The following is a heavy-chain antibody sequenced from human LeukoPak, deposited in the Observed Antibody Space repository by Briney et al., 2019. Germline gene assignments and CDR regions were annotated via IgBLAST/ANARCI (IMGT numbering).Heavy chain of an antibody. CDR2: MSGSGGST. J-gene: IGHJ4*02. V-gene: IGHV3-23*01. D-gene: IGHD6-13*01. CDR1: GFTFSSYA. Sequence: PGGSLRLSCAASGFTFSSYAMSWVRQAPGKGLEWVSAMSGSGGSTYYADSVKGRFTISRDNSKNTLYLQMNSLRAEDTAVYYCAKDDSSWYGRYFDYWGQGTLVTVSS. CDR3: AKDDSSWYGRYFDY.